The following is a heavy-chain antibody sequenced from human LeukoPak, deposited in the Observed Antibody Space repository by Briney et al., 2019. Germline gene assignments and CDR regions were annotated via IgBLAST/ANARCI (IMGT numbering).Heavy chain of an antibody. J-gene: IGHJ4*02. CDR1: GDSISSSSYY. Sequence: SETLSLTCTVSGDSISSSSYYWGWIRQPPGKGLEWIGSIYYSGSTYYNPSLKSRVTISVDTSKNQFSLKLSSVTAADTAVYYCARQQVEMATHFDYWGQGTLVTVSS. CDR3: ARQQVEMATHFDY. D-gene: IGHD5-24*01. V-gene: IGHV4-39*01. CDR2: IYYSGST.